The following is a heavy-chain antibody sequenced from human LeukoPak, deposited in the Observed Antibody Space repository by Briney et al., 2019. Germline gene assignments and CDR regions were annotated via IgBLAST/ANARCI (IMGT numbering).Heavy chain of an antibody. CDR3: ARGRWSSSNNNWFDP. Sequence: SETLSLTCTVSGGSISSVSYYWSWIRQPAGKGLEWIGRINTSGSTNYNPSIKSRVTISVDTSKNQFSLNLSSVTAADTAVYYCARGRWSSSNNNWFDPWGQGTLVTVSS. D-gene: IGHD1-26*01. CDR2: INTSGST. CDR1: GGSISSVSYY. J-gene: IGHJ5*02. V-gene: IGHV4-61*02.